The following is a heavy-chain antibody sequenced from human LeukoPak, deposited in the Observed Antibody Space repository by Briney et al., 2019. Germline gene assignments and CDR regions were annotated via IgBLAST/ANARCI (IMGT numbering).Heavy chain of an antibody. CDR1: GGSISSSSYY. D-gene: IGHD3-3*01. CDR3: ARAWAPHYDFWSGYAIPLHFDY. V-gene: IGHV4-39*07. Sequence: SETLSLTCTVSGGSISSSSYYWGWIRQPPGKGLEWIGSIYYSGSTYYNPSLKSRVTISVDTSKNQFSLKLSSVTAADTAVYYCARAWAPHYDFWSGYAIPLHFDYWGQGTLVTVSS. J-gene: IGHJ4*02. CDR2: IYYSGST.